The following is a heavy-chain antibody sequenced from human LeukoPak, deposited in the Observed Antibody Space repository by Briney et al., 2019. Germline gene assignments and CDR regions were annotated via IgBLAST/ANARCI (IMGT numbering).Heavy chain of an antibody. CDR2: ISGSGTRT. V-gene: IGHV3-23*01. CDR1: GFTFTNYA. J-gene: IGHJ5*02. Sequence: GGSLRLSCAASGFTFTNYAMSWVRQAPGKGLEWVSAISGSGTRTYYADSVKGRFTISRDNSKNTLYLQMNSLRAEDRAVYYCARGGLNCFDPWGQGTLVTVSS. CDR3: ARGGLNCFDP. D-gene: IGHD2-21*01.